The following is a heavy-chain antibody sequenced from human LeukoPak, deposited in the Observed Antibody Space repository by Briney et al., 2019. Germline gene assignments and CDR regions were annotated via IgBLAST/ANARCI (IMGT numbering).Heavy chain of an antibody. J-gene: IGHJ5*02. D-gene: IGHD2-8*02. CDR2: ISSNGGST. Sequence: QPGGSLRLSCAASGFTFSSYAMHWVRQAPGKGLEYVSAISSNGGSTYYANSVKGRFTISRDNSKNTLYLQMGSLRAEDMAVYYCARDRDPSRRLYGLNWFDPWGQGTLVTVSS. CDR3: ARDRDPSRRLYGLNWFDP. V-gene: IGHV3-64*01. CDR1: GFTFSSYA.